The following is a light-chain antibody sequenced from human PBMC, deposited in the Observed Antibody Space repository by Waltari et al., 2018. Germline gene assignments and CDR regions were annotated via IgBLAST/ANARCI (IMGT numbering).Light chain of an antibody. J-gene: IGLJ3*02. CDR2: RND. CDR1: QSNLGDHV. CDR3: ATWDDSPTGRWV. V-gene: IGLV1-44*01. Sequence: QSVLTQPPSASGPPGQRVTISCPGRQSNLGDHVVNLYHQVPGTAPKLVIYRNDQRPSGVPDRFTASKSGTSASLAISGLQSEDEGDYYCATWDDSPTGRWVFGGGTRVTVL.